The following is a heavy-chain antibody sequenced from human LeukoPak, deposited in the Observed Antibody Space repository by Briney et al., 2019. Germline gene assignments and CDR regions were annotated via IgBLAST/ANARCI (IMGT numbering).Heavy chain of an antibody. V-gene: IGHV3-49*03. J-gene: IGHJ4*02. Sequence: GGSLRLSCTASGFTFGDYAMSWFRQAPGKGLEWVGFIRSKAYGGTTEYAASVKGRFTISRDDSKSIAYLQMNSLKTEDTAVYYCTRDSYGSGSDYWGQGTLVTVSS. D-gene: IGHD3-10*01. CDR1: GFTFGDYA. CDR3: TRDSYGSGSDY. CDR2: IRSKAYGGTT.